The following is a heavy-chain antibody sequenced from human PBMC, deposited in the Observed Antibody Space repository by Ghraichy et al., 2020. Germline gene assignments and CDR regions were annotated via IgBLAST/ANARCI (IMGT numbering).Heavy chain of an antibody. CDR2: INPSGGST. D-gene: IGHD3-10*01. Sequence: ASVKVSCKASGYTFTSYYMHWVRQAPGQGLEWMGIINPSGGSTSYAQKFQGRVTMTRDTSTSTVYMELSSLRSEDTAVYYCARECQFGVGLGITSDAFDIWGQGTMVTVSS. V-gene: IGHV1-46*01. J-gene: IGHJ3*02. CDR1: GYTFTSYY. CDR3: ARECQFGVGLGITSDAFDI.